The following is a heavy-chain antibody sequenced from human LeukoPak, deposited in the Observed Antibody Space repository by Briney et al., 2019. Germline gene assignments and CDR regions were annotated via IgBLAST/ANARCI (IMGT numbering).Heavy chain of an antibody. V-gene: IGHV1-46*01. CDR2: INPSGSST. J-gene: IGHJ4*02. CDR1: GYAFTRHY. Sequence: ASVKVSCNASGYAFTRHYMHWVRQAPGQGLEWMGLINPSGSSTIYAQKFQGRVTMTRDMSTSTDYMELSSLRSEDTAVYYCAREVGRGFDYWGQGTLVTVSS. CDR3: AREVGRGFDY. D-gene: IGHD1-26*01.